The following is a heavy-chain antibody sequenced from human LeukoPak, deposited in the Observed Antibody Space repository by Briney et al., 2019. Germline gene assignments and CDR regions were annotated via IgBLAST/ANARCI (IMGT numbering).Heavy chain of an antibody. V-gene: IGHV3-23*01. Sequence: PGGSQRLSCAASGFTFSSYGMRWVRQAPGKGLEWVSSISDDGRSTYYADSVKGRFTISKDNSKNTMYLQMNNLRAEDTAIYYCAKRVPYTSSSVYFDYWGQGTLVTVSS. CDR2: ISDDGRST. CDR3: AKRVPYTSSSVYFDY. CDR1: GFTFSSYG. J-gene: IGHJ4*02. D-gene: IGHD6-6*01.